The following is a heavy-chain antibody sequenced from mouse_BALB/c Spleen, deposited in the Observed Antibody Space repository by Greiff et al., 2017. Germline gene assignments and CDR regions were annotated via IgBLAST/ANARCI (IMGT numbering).Heavy chain of an antibody. J-gene: IGHJ1*01. Sequence: EVKLVESGGGLVKPGGSLKLSCAASGFTFSSYAMSWVRQTPEKRLEWVASISSGGSTYYPDSVKGRFTISRDNARNILYLQMSSLRSEDTAMYYCARGYGGNYRYFDVWGAGTTVTVSS. CDR3: ARGYGGNYRYFDV. CDR1: GFTFSSYA. CDR2: ISSGGST. D-gene: IGHD1-1*02. V-gene: IGHV5-6-5*01.